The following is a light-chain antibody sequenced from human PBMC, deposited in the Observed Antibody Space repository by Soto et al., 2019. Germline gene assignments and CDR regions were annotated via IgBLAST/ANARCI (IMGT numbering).Light chain of an antibody. CDR3: QQYDNLPYT. Sequence: DIQMTQSPSSLSASVGDRVTITCQASQDISNYLNWYQQKPGKAPKLLIYDASNLETGVPSRFSGSGSGTDFTFTISSLQHEDIATYYCQQYDNLPYTFGQGTK. J-gene: IGKJ2*01. CDR2: DAS. V-gene: IGKV1-33*01. CDR1: QDISNY.